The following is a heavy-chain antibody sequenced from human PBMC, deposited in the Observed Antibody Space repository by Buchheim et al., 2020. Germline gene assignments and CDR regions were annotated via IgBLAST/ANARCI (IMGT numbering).Heavy chain of an antibody. Sequence: QVQLVESGGGVVQPGRSLRLSCAASGFTFSSYGMHWVRQAPGKGLEWVAVISNDGSNKYYADSVKGRFTISRDNSKNTLYLQMNSLRAEDTAVYYCAKEVRDYDFWSGYPAYYYYGMDVWGQGTT. CDR3: AKEVRDYDFWSGYPAYYYYGMDV. D-gene: IGHD3-3*01. J-gene: IGHJ6*02. V-gene: IGHV3-30*18. CDR1: GFTFSSYG. CDR2: ISNDGSNK.